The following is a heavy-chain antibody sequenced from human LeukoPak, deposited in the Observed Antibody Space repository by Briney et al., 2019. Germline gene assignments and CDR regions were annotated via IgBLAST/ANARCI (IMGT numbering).Heavy chain of an antibody. V-gene: IGHV5-51*01. J-gene: IGHJ4*02. CDR3: ARFDLDTVASAFDY. CDR2: IYPGDSDT. CDR1: GYSFTSYW. Sequence: GESLKISCKGSGYSFTSYWIGWVRQMPGKGLDLMGVIYPGDSDTRYSPSFQGQVTISADKSISTAYLQWTSLKASDTAMYYCARFDLDTVASAFDYWGQGTLVTVSS. D-gene: IGHD5-12*01.